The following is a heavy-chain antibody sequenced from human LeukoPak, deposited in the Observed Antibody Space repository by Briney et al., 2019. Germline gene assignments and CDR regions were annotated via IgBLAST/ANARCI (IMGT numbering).Heavy chain of an antibody. Sequence: PSETLSLTCTVSGGSISSSSYYWGWIRQPPGKGLEWIGSIYYSGSTNYNPSLKSRVTISVDTSKNQFSLKLSSVTAADTAVYYCARYLYYYDSSGYYYTYFDYWGQGTLVTVSS. CDR2: IYYSGST. J-gene: IGHJ4*02. CDR3: ARYLYYYDSSGYYYTYFDY. V-gene: IGHV4-39*07. D-gene: IGHD3-22*01. CDR1: GGSISSSSYY.